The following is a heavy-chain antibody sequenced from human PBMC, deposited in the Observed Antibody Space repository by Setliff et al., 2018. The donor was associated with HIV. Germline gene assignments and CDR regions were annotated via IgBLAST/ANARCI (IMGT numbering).Heavy chain of an antibody. CDR1: GGSFSGYY. CDR2: INHSGST. CDR3: ATLDPSGGNFLAY. V-gene: IGHV4-34*01. D-gene: IGHD2-21*02. Sequence: PSETLSLTCAVYGGSFSGYYWSWIRQPPGKGLEWIGEINHSGSTNYNPSLKSRVTISLDTSKMQFSLRLTSVTAADTAVYYCATLDPSGGNFLAYWGQGTLVTVSS. J-gene: IGHJ4*02.